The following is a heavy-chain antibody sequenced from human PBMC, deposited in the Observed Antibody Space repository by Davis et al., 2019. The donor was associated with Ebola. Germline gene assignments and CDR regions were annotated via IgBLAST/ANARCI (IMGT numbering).Heavy chain of an antibody. Sequence: ASVKVSCKASGYTFTGYYMHWVRQAPGQGLEWMGWINPNSGGTNYAQKFQGRVTMTRDTSISTAYMELSRLRSDDTAVYYCARTPARPTGEWFDPWGQGTLVTVSS. J-gene: IGHJ5*02. CDR3: ARTPARPTGEWFDP. CDR1: GYTFTGYY. CDR2: INPNSGGT. V-gene: IGHV1-2*02. D-gene: IGHD6-6*01.